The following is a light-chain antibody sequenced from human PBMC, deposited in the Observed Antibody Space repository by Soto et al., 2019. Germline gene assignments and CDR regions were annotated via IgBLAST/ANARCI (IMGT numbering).Light chain of an antibody. CDR1: QSVTSY. CDR2: DAS. V-gene: IGKV3-11*01. J-gene: IGKJ4*01. CDR3: QQRSNWPLT. Sequence: EIVLTQSPATLSLSPGERATLSCRASQSVTSYLAWYQQKPGQAPSLLIYDASNRATGVPARFSGSGSGTDFTLTISCLVPEDFAVYYCQQRSNWPLTFGGGTKVEMK.